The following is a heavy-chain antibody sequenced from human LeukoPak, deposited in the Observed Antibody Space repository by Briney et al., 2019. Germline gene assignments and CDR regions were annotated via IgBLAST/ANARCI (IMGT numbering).Heavy chain of an antibody. D-gene: IGHD2-21*01. CDR3: ARKVLLAYCGGDCRRGFDY. V-gene: IGHV1-18*01. CDR2: ISAYNGNT. J-gene: IGHJ4*02. Sequence: ASVKVSCKASGYTFTSYGISWVRQAPGQGLEWMGWISAYNGNTNYAQKLQGRVTMTTDTSTSTAYMELRSLRSDDTAVYYCARKVLLAYCGGDCRRGFDYWGQGTLVIVSS. CDR1: GYTFTSYG.